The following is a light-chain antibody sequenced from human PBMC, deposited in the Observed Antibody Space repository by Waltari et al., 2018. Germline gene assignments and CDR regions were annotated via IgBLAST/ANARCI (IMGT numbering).Light chain of an antibody. CDR2: WAS. CDR3: QQYLTTPLT. Sequence: DIVMTQSPDSLAVSLGDRVTIDCKSTQSVLYTSNNKNNLAWYQQRPGQPPKLLIYWASTRESGVPDRFSGSGSGTDFTLTISSLQAEDVAVYFCQQYLTTPLTFGQGTRLEIK. V-gene: IGKV4-1*01. J-gene: IGKJ5*01. CDR1: QSVLYTSNNKNN.